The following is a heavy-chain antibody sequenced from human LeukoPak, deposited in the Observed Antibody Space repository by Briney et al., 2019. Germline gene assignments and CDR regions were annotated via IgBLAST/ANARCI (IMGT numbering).Heavy chain of an antibody. Sequence: SETLPLTCTVSGGSISSYYWSWIRQPPGKGLEWIGYIYYSGSTNYNPSLKSRVTISVDTSKNQFSLKLSSVTAADTAVYYCARYYYGSGGDYWGQGTLVTVSS. V-gene: IGHV4-59*01. CDR2: IYYSGST. D-gene: IGHD3-10*01. CDR1: GGSISSYY. CDR3: ARYYYGSGGDY. J-gene: IGHJ4*02.